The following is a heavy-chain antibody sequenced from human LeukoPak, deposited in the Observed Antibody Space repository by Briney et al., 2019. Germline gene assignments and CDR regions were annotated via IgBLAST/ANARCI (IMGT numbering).Heavy chain of an antibody. CDR3: ARDQFLGELLNLFDY. CDR2: INPSGGST. Sequence: ASVKVSCKASGYTFNSYYIHWVRQAPGQGLEWMGIINPSGGSTNYAQKFQGRVTMTRVTSTSTVYMELSSLRSEDTAVYYCARDQFLGELLNLFDYWGQGTLVTVSS. V-gene: IGHV1-46*02. D-gene: IGHD3-16*01. CDR1: GYTFNSYY. J-gene: IGHJ4*02.